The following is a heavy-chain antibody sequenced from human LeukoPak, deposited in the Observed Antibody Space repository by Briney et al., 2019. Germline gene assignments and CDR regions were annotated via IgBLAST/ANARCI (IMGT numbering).Heavy chain of an antibody. D-gene: IGHD4-17*01. CDR1: GYSFTSYW. Sequence: GESLKISCKGSGYSFTSYWIGWVRQMPGKGLEWMGIIYPGDSDTRYSPSFQGQVTISADKSISTAYLQWSSLKASDTAMYYCARQRVTKGSRDYYYGMDVWGQGTTVTVSS. J-gene: IGHJ6*02. CDR2: IYPGDSDT. V-gene: IGHV5-51*01. CDR3: ARQRVTKGSRDYYYGMDV.